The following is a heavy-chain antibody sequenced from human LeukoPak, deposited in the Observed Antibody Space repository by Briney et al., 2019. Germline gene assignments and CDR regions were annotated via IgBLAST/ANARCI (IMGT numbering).Heavy chain of an antibody. D-gene: IGHD6-13*01. CDR2: IYHSGST. Sequence: SETLSLTCAVSGGSISSSNWWSWVRQPPGKGLGWIGEIYHSGSTNYNQSLKSRVTISVDKSKNQFSLKLSSVTAADTAVYYCASLPQYSSSYKIDYWGQGTLVTVSS. J-gene: IGHJ4*02. CDR1: GGSISSSNW. CDR3: ASLPQYSSSYKIDY. V-gene: IGHV4-4*02.